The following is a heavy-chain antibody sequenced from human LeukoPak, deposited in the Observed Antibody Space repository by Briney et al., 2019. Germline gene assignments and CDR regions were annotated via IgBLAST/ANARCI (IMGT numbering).Heavy chain of an antibody. CDR2: ISYDGRNK. V-gene: IGHV3-30*04. D-gene: IGHD6-13*01. Sequence: GGSLRLSCAASGFTFSSYAMHWVRQAPGKGLEWVAVISYDGRNKYYADFVKGRFTISRDNSKNTLYLQMNSLRAEDTAVYYCARDLRGAVAAAGTIDYWGQGTLVTVSS. CDR1: GFTFSSYA. J-gene: IGHJ4*02. CDR3: ARDLRGAVAAAGTIDY.